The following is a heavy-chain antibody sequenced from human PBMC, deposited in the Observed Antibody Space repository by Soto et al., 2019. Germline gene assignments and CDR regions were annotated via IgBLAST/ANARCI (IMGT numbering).Heavy chain of an antibody. V-gene: IGHV3-74*01. D-gene: IGHD3-10*01. CDR2: INGDGSFT. CDR1: GFTFSNYW. Sequence: LRLSFGASGFTFSNYWMHWVRQAPGEGLVWVSRINGDGSFTRFADSVKGRFTISRDNAKNTLYLQMNSLRVDDTAVYYCARVGGGSGNFDYWGQGTLVTVSS. CDR3: ARVGGGSGNFDY. J-gene: IGHJ4*02.